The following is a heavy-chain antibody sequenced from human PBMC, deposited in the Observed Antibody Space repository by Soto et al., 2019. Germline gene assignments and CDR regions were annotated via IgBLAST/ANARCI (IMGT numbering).Heavy chain of an antibody. CDR1: GGSFSSGDYY. J-gene: IGHJ4*02. CDR2: ISYSGST. V-gene: IGHV4-31*03. CDR3: ARDLSPGGGFDY. D-gene: IGHD2-15*01. Sequence: SETLSLTCTVSGGSFSSGDYYWSWIRQHPGKGLEWIGYISYSGSTFYNPSLKSRVTISVDTSKNQLSLKLSSVTAADTAVYYCARDLSPGGGFDYWGQGTQVTVS.